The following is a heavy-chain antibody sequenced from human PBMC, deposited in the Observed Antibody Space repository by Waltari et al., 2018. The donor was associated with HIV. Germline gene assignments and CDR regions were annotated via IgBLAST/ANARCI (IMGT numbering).Heavy chain of an antibody. D-gene: IGHD6-13*01. Sequence: VKPGGSLSLPCAASGFPFSSYSMNWVAQAPGKGLDWLTSISSSSSYIYYADSVKGRFTISRDNAKNSLYLQMNSLRAEDTAVYYCVSPFLDSSRVGEYFQHWGQGTLVTVSS. CDR2: ISSSSSYI. V-gene: IGHV3-21*01. CDR1: GFPFSSYS. CDR3: VSPFLDSSRVGEYFQH. J-gene: IGHJ1*01.